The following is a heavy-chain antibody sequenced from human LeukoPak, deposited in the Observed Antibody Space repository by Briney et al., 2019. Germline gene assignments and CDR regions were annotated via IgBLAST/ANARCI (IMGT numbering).Heavy chain of an antibody. CDR1: GYSFTGHY. V-gene: IGHV1-2*02. J-gene: IGHJ4*02. D-gene: IGHD5-24*01. CDR2: INPKSGGT. CDR3: ARVVVRDANNYKDY. Sequence: ASVKVSCKASGYSFTGHYMHWVRQAPGRGLEWMGWINPKSGGTNYAQKFQGRVTMTRDTSISTAYLDLSRLRSDDTAVYYCARVVVRDANNYKDYWGQGTLVTVSS.